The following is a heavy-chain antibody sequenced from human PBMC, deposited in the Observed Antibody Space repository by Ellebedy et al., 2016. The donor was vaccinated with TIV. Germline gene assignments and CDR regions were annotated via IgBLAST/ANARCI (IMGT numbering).Heavy chain of an antibody. D-gene: IGHD3-10*01. Sequence: AASVKVSCKTSGYLFTTHAVGWVRQAPGRGLEWKGWISTYSGEARYAQRFQGRVAMTTETSTSTVYMELISLTSDDTAVYYCARDLKGFVTMIRGVVLDFWGQGTLVTVSS. CDR2: ISTYSGEA. J-gene: IGHJ4*02. V-gene: IGHV1-18*01. CDR1: GYLFTTHA. CDR3: ARDLKGFVTMIRGVVLDF.